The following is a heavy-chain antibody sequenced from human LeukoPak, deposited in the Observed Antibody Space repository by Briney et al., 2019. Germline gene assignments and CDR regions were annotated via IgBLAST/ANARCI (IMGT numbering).Heavy chain of an antibody. J-gene: IGHJ6*04. CDR1: TFTFSRYS. D-gene: IGHD6-13*01. Sequence: GGSLRLSCAASTFTFSRYSMNWVRQAPGKGLEWVSSISSSGNYIYYADSVKGRFTVSRENAKNSLYLQMNSLRAEDTAVYYCARDIDSSTGASGTYYYYYGMDVWGNGTTVTVSS. V-gene: IGHV3-21*01. CDR2: ISSSGNYI. CDR3: ARDIDSSTGASGTYYYYYGMDV.